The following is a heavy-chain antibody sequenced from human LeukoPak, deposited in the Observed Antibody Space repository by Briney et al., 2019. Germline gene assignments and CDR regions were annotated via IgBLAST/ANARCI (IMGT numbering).Heavy chain of an antibody. Sequence: GGSLRLSCAASGFTFSNYWMHWVRQAPGKGLVWVSRINVDGSTTDYADSVKGRFTISRDNAKNTLYVQMNSLRAEDTAVYYCARGALSFYGSGSFQYWGPGSLVTVSS. CDR2: INVDGSTT. D-gene: IGHD3-10*01. J-gene: IGHJ4*02. CDR1: GFTFSNYW. CDR3: ARGALSFYGSGSFQY. V-gene: IGHV3-74*01.